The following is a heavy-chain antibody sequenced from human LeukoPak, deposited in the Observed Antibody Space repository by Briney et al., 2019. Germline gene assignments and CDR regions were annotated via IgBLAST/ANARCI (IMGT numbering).Heavy chain of an antibody. D-gene: IGHD3-3*01. Sequence: KPSETLSLTCSVSGGSVSSSAYYWGWVRQPPGKGLEWIGNSFYSGTTYYNPSLKSRVTISVDTSKNQFSLKLSSVTAADTAVYYCARRAPGSGFDIWGQGTMVTVSS. CDR2: SFYSGTT. V-gene: IGHV4-39*01. CDR1: GGSVSSSAYY. J-gene: IGHJ3*02. CDR3: ARRAPGSGFDI.